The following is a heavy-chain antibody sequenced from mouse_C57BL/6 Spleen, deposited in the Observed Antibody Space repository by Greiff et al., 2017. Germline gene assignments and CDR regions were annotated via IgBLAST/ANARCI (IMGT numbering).Heavy chain of an antibody. CDR2: IYPSDSET. Sequence: QVQLQQPGAELVRPGSSVKLSCKASGYTFTSYWMDWVKQRPGQGLEWIGNIYPSDSETHYNQKFKDKATLTVDKSSSTAYMQLSSLTSGDTAVYDCARSGDLFAYWGQGTLVTVSA. J-gene: IGHJ3*01. D-gene: IGHD2-13*01. CDR3: ARSGDLFAY. CDR1: GYTFTSYW. V-gene: IGHV1-61*01.